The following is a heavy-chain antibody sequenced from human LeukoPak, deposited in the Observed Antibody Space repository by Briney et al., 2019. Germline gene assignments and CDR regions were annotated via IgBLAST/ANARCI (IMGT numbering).Heavy chain of an antibody. V-gene: IGHV3-73*01. J-gene: IGHJ4*02. CDR3: TRHGSSSGG. Sequence: GGSLRLSCAASGFTFSGSAMHWVRQASGKGLEWVGRIRSKASSYATAYAASVKGRFTISRDDSKNTAYLQMSSLKTEDTAVYYCTRHGSSSGGGGQGTLVTVSS. CDR2: IRSKASSYAT. CDR1: GFTFSGSA. D-gene: IGHD6-6*01.